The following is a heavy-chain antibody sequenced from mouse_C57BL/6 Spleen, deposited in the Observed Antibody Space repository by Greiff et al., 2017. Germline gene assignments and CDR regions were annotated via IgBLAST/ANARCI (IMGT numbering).Heavy chain of an antibody. J-gene: IGHJ4*01. CDR2: ISSGGSYT. V-gene: IGHV5-6*01. CDR1: GFTFSSYG. Sequence: EVKVVESGGDLVKPGGSLKLSCAASGFTFSSYGMSWVRQTPDKRLEWVATISSGGSYTSYPDSVKGRFTISRDNAKNTLYLQMSSLKSEDTAMYYCGLAPAMDYWGQGASVTVSS. D-gene: IGHD4-1*01. CDR3: GLAPAMDY.